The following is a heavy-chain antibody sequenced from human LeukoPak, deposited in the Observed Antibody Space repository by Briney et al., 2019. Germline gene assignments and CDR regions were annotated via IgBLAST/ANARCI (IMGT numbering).Heavy chain of an antibody. CDR2: ISSSSNYI. J-gene: IGHJ4*02. CDR3: ARDGGVSFDY. V-gene: IGHV3-21*01. Sequence: GGSLRLSCAASGFTFSAYNMNWVRQAPGKGLEWVSCISSSSNYIYYADSVKGRFTISRDNAKNSLFLQMNSLRAEDTAVYYCARDGGVSFDYWGQGILVTVSS. CDR1: GFTFSAYN.